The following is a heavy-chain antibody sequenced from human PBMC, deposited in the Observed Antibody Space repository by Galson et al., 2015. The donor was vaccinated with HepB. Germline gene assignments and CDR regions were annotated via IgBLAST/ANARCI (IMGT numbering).Heavy chain of an antibody. CDR3: TRVHIVASINGPYYYGMDV. V-gene: IGHV1-3*01. D-gene: IGHD5-12*01. J-gene: IGHJ6*02. CDR1: GYTFTSYD. CDR2: INAGNGNT. Sequence: SVKVSCKASGYTFTSYDMHWVRQAPGQRLEWMGWINAGNGNTKYSQKFQGRVTITRDTSASTAYMELSSLRSEDTAVYYCTRVHIVASINGPYYYGMDVWGQGSTVTVSS.